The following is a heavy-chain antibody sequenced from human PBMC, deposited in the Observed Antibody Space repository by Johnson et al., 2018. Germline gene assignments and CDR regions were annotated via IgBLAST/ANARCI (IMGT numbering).Heavy chain of an antibody. V-gene: IGHV3-74*03. CDR3: VRDNRDCGGDCLIDY. Sequence: EVQLVESGGGLVQPGGSLRLSCAASGFTFSSFWMHWVRQLPEKGLVWVARINEDGKSTTYEDSVKGRFNISRDNEKNTLHLHMSSLRVEDTAVYYCVRDNRDCGGDCLIDYWGQGTPVTISS. J-gene: IGHJ4*02. D-gene: IGHD2-21*02. CDR2: INEDGKST. CDR1: GFTFSSFW.